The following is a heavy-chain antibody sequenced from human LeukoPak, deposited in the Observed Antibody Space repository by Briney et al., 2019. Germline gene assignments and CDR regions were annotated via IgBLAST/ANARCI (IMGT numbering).Heavy chain of an antibody. J-gene: IGHJ4*02. Sequence: ASVKVSFKASGYTFTGYYMHWVRQAPGQGLEWMGWINPNSGGTNYAQKFQGRVTMTRDTSISTAYMELSRLRSDDTAVYYCARNSGSTEAGTVDYWGQGTLVTVSS. V-gene: IGHV1-2*02. CDR2: INPNSGGT. D-gene: IGHD6-19*01. CDR3: ARNSGSTEAGTVDY. CDR1: GYTFTGYY.